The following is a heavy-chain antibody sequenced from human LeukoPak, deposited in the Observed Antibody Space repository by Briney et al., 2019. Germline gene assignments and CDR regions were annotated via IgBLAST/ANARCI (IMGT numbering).Heavy chain of an antibody. CDR2: MNPNSGNT. CDR3: ARGKGIVATIPYYYYYYMDV. Sequence: GASVKVSCKASGYTFTSYDINWVRQATGQGVEWMGWMNPNSGNTGYAQKFQGRVTITRNTSISTAYMELSSLRSEDTAVYYCARGKGIVATIPYYYYYYMDVWGKGTTVTVSS. V-gene: IGHV1-8*03. J-gene: IGHJ6*03. D-gene: IGHD5-12*01. CDR1: GYTFTSYD.